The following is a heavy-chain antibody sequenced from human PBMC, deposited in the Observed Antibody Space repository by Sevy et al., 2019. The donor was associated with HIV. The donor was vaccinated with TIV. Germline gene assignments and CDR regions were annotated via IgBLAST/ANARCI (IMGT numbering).Heavy chain of an antibody. CDR3: AKDRGTMIIVLYDAFDI. CDR1: GFTFSSYA. V-gene: IGHV3-23*01. D-gene: IGHD3-22*01. CDR2: ISGSGGST. J-gene: IGHJ3*02. Sequence: GGSLRLSCAASGFTFSSYAMSWVRQAPGKGLEWVSAISGSGGSTYYADSVKGRFTISRDNSKNTLYLQMNSLRAEDTAVYYCAKDRGTMIIVLYDAFDIWGQGTMVTVSS.